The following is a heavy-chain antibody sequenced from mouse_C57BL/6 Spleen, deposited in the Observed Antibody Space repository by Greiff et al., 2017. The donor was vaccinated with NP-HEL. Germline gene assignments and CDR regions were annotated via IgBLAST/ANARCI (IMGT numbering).Heavy chain of an antibody. CDR3: ARGTTVVRDAMDY. CDR2: INPYNGGT. Sequence: EVQLQQSGPVLVKPGASVKMSCKASGYTFTDYYMNWVKQSHGKSLEWIGVINPYNGGTSYNQKFKGKATLTVDKSSSTAYMELNSLTSEDTAVYYCARGTTVVRDAMDYWGQGTSVTVSS. CDR1: GYTFTDYY. J-gene: IGHJ4*01. D-gene: IGHD1-1*01. V-gene: IGHV1-19*01.